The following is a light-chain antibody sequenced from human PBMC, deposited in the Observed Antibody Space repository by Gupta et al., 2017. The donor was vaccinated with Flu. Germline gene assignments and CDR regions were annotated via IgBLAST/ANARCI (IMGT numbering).Light chain of an antibody. CDR1: SLRGYY. CDR2: SKD. V-gene: IGLV3-19*01. CDR3: NTRDSGDNLVI. Sequence: GQTVKITCQGDSLRGYYASWYQQKPGQAPVLVIYSKDERPSGIPDRFSATNSGTSACLTITGAQAEDEADYYCNTRDSGDNLVIFGEGTKLTVL. J-gene: IGLJ2*01.